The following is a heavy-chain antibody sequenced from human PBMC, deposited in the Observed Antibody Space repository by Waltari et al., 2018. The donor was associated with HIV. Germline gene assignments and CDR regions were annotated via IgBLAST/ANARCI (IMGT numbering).Heavy chain of an antibody. V-gene: IGHV3-23*01. CDR1: GFIFSNYH. Sequence: EVQLLESGGGLAQPGGSRRLSCEASGFIFSNYHMHWIRHSPGKGLEWISLISGRGSTTYYTDSVKGRFIISRDNSRNILFLQMNNLRVEDTAVYYCAKDGGSYSGWYDPWGQGTLVTVSS. CDR3: AKDGGSYSGWYDP. J-gene: IGHJ5*02. D-gene: IGHD1-26*01. CDR2: ISGRGSTT.